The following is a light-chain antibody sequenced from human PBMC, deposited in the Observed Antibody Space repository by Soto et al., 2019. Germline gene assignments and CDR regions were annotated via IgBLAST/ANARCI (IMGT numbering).Light chain of an antibody. CDR3: QTWGTGIQI. J-gene: IGLJ2*01. CDR2: LNSDGSH. CDR1: SGYSSYA. V-gene: IGLV4-69*01. Sequence: QLVLTQSPSASASLGASVKLTCSRSSGYSSYAIAWHQQQPEKGPRFLMKLNSDGSHSKGDGIPDRFSGSSSGAERYLTISSLQSEDEADYYCQTWGTGIQIFGGGTKLTVL.